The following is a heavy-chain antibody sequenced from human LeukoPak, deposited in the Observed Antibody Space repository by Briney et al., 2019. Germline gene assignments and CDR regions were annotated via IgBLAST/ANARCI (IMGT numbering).Heavy chain of an antibody. V-gene: IGHV4-34*01. Sequence: PSETLSLTCAVYGGSFSGYCWSWIRQPPGKGLEWIGEINHSGSTNYNPSLKSRVTISVDTSKNQFSLKLSSVTAADTAVYYCAREGAFGVVVVPGAIDYWGQGTLVTVSS. CDR3: AREGAFGVVVVPGAIDY. J-gene: IGHJ4*02. CDR1: GGSFSGYC. CDR2: INHSGST. D-gene: IGHD2-2*01.